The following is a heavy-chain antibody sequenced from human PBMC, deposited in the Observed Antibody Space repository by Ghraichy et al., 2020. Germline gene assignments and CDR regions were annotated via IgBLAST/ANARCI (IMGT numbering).Heavy chain of an antibody. CDR3: ARGYYDILTGVLNWFDP. CDR2: IYYSGST. D-gene: IGHD3-9*01. Sequence: SETLSLTCTVSGGSISSYYWSWIRQPPGKGLEWIGYIYYSGSTNYNPSLKSRVTISVDTSKNQFSLKLSSVTAADTAVYYCARGYYDILTGVLNWFDPWGQGTLVTVSS. CDR1: GGSISSYY. V-gene: IGHV4-59*01. J-gene: IGHJ5*02.